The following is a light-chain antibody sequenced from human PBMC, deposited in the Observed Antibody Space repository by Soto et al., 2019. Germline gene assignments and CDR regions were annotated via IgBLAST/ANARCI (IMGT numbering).Light chain of an antibody. J-gene: IGKJ2*01. Sequence: EIVMTQSPATLSVFPGERATLSCRASQSVSSNLVWYQQKPGQAPKLLIYNTFTRATGIPVRFSGSGSGTEFTLTISSLQSEDLAVYYCQQYNNWPYTFCQGTKLEI. V-gene: IGKV3-15*01. CDR1: QSVSSN. CDR3: QQYNNWPYT. CDR2: NTF.